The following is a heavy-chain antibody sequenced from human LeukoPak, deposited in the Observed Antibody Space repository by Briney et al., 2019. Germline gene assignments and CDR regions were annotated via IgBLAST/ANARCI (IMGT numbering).Heavy chain of an antibody. CDR3: ARDGEFVSYYYYYGMDV. Sequence: ASVKVSCKASGYTFTSYDINWVRQATGQGLEWMGWMNPNSGNTGYAQKFQGRVTMTRNTSISTAYMELSSLRSEDTAVYYCARDGEFVSYYYYYGMDVWGQGTTVTVSS. D-gene: IGHD3-10*01. J-gene: IGHJ6*02. CDR2: MNPNSGNT. V-gene: IGHV1-8*01. CDR1: GYTFTSYD.